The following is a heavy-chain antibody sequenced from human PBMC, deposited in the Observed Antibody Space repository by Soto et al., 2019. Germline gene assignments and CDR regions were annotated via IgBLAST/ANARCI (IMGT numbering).Heavy chain of an antibody. D-gene: IGHD3-16*01. J-gene: IGHJ4*02. V-gene: IGHV4-31*03. Sequence: SETLSLTCTVSGGSISSGGYYWSWIRQHPGKGLEWIGYIYYSGSTYYNPSLKSRVTISVDTSKNQFSLKLSSVTAADTAVYYCAREGLGFFRGGLRKSNDFDYWGQGTLVTVSS. CDR2: IYYSGST. CDR1: GGSISSGGYY. CDR3: AREGLGFFRGGLRKSNDFDY.